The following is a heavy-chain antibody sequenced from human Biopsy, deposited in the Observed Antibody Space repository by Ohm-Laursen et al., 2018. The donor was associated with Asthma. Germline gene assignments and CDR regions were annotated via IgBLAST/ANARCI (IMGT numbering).Heavy chain of an antibody. J-gene: IGHJ4*02. CDR3: GRHNDY. D-gene: IGHD1-1*01. CDR2: IDWEDDT. V-gene: IGHV2-70*04. CDR1: GFSVSTRGMS. Sequence: TQTLTLTCSCSGFSVSTRGMSVSWIRQPPGKALEWLARIDWEDDTFYSTPLRTRLTISKDTSKNQVVLTMTNMDPVDTAIYFCGRHNDYWGQGILVTVSS.